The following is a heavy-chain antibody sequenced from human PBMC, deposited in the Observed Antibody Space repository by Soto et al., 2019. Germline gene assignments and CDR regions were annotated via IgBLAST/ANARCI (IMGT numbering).Heavy chain of an antibody. CDR3: ARDRGYDAHDFYYNAMDV. Sequence: GGSLRLSCISSGFTFRTYTMNWVRQAPGEGLEWVSGIRGFSPYTFYAESVKGRFTISRDNAKNSLFLQMNSLRAEDTAVYYCARDRGYDAHDFYYNAMDVWGQGTTVTVSS. V-gene: IGHV3-21*01. J-gene: IGHJ6*02. D-gene: IGHD2-15*01. CDR1: GFTFRTYT. CDR2: IRGFSPYT.